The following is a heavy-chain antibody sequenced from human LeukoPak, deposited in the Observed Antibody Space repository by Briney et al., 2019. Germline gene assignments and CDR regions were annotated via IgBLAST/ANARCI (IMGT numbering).Heavy chain of an antibody. D-gene: IGHD4-17*01. CDR2: IYYSGST. Sequence: PSETLSPTCTVSGGSVSSGSYYWSWIRQPPGKGLEWIGYIYYSGSTNYNPSLKSRVTISVDTSENQFSLKLSSVTAADTAVYYCARDLGDYDNYFDYWGQGTLVTVSS. CDR3: ARDLGDYDNYFDY. CDR1: GGSVSSGSYY. V-gene: IGHV4-61*01. J-gene: IGHJ4*02.